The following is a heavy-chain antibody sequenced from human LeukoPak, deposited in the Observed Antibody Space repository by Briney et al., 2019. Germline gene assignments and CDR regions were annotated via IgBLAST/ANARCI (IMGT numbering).Heavy chain of an antibody. D-gene: IGHD6-13*01. V-gene: IGHV5-51*06. CDR2: IYPGDSDT. CDR3: AIKHDGSWYSPFDY. CDR1: GYTFTNYW. Sequence: GESLKISCQGSGYTFTNYWIGWVRQMPGKGLAWMGIIYPGDSDTRYSPSFQGQVTISADKSISTAYLQWNSLKASDSAMYYCAIKHDGSWYSPFDYWRQGTLVTVSS. J-gene: IGHJ4*02.